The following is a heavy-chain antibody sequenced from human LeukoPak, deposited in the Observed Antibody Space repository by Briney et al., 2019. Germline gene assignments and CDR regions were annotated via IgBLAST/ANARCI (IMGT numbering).Heavy chain of an antibody. D-gene: IGHD6-13*01. CDR3: ARVRRSSSWYDWFDP. CDR1: GGSFSGYY. Sequence: SETLSLTCAVYGGSFSGYYWSWIRRPPGKGLEWIGEINHSGSTNYNPSLKSRVTISVDTSKNQFSLKLSSVTAADTAVYYCARVRRSSSWYDWFDPWGQGTLVTVSS. V-gene: IGHV4-34*01. CDR2: INHSGST. J-gene: IGHJ5*02.